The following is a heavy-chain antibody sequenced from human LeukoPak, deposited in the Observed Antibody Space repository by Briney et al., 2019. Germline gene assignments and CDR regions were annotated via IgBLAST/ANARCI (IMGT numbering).Heavy chain of an antibody. CDR1: GFTFSDYY. D-gene: IGHD3-22*01. J-gene: IGHJ4*02. Sequence: GGSLRLSCAASGFTFSDYYMSWIRQAPGKGLEWVSYISSSGSTIYYADSVKGRFTISRDNAKNSLYPQMNSLRAEDTAVYYCARAGGYYYDSSGYCDYWGQGTLVTVSS. CDR3: ARAGGYYYDSSGYCDY. CDR2: ISSSGSTI. V-gene: IGHV3-11*04.